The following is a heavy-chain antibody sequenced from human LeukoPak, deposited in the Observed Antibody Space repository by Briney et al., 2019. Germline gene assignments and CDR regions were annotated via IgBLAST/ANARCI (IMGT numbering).Heavy chain of an antibody. D-gene: IGHD3-10*01. Sequence: PGGSLRLSCAASGFTFSSYSMNWVRQAPGKGLEWVSYISSSGSTIYYADSVKGRFTISRDNAKNSLYLQMNSLRAEDTAVYYCARGGSTMVRGPFDLWGRGTLVTVSS. CDR1: GFTFSSYS. V-gene: IGHV3-48*04. J-gene: IGHJ2*01. CDR3: ARGGSTMVRGPFDL. CDR2: ISSSGSTI.